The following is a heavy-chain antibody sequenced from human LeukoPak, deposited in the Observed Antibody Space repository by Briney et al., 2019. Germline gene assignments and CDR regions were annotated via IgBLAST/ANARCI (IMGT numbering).Heavy chain of an antibody. J-gene: IGHJ4*02. Sequence: PGGSLRLSCAASGFTFGRYAMGWVRRAPEKGLEWVSAISSSGASKYYADSVKGRFTISRDNSKNTLYLQMDSLRAEDTAVYYCARDGRAYCGGDCYPYYFDYWGQGTLVTV. V-gene: IGHV3-23*01. CDR3: ARDGRAYCGGDCYPYYFDY. CDR1: GFTFGRYA. D-gene: IGHD2-21*02. CDR2: ISSSGASK.